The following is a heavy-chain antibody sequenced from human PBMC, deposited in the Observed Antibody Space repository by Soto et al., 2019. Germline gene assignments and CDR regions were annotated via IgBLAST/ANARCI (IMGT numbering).Heavy chain of an antibody. CDR2: ISGSGSTI. J-gene: IGHJ4*02. CDR1: GFTFSDYY. V-gene: IGHV3-11*01. D-gene: IGHD6-19*01. Sequence: PGGSLRVSCAAFGFTFSDYYVTWIRQAPGKGLEWLSYISGSGSTISYADSVKGRFTIPRDNAKKSLYLQMNSLRAEDTAVYYCARDDSSGWYGYWGQGTLVTAPQ. CDR3: ARDDSSGWYGY.